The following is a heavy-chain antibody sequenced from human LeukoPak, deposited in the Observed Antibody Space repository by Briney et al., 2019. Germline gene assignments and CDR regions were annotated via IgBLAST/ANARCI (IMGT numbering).Heavy chain of an antibody. CDR3: ARLGYCSSNSCYGVDY. CDR2: ISAYNDNT. J-gene: IGHJ4*02. Sequence: ASVKVSCKASGYTFTSFVINWVRQAPGQGLEWMGWISAYNDNTSYAQMFQDRVTMSTDTSTSTAYMELRSLRFDDTAVYYCARLGYCSSNSCYGVDYWGQGTLVTVSS. D-gene: IGHD2-2*01. CDR1: GYTFTSFV. V-gene: IGHV1-18*01.